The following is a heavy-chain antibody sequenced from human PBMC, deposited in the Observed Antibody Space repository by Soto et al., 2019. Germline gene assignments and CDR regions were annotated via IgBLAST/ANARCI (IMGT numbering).Heavy chain of an antibody. CDR1: GFTFSSYG. CDR2: IWYDGSNK. CDR3: ARDAAAAGTYYYGMDV. J-gene: IGHJ6*02. Sequence: QVQLVESGGGVVQPGRSLRLSCAASGFTFSSYGMHWVRQAPGKGLEWVAVIWYDGSNKYYADSVKGRFTISRDNSKNTLYLQMNSLRAEDTAVYYCARDAAAAGTYYYGMDVWGQGTTVTVSS. D-gene: IGHD6-13*01. V-gene: IGHV3-33*01.